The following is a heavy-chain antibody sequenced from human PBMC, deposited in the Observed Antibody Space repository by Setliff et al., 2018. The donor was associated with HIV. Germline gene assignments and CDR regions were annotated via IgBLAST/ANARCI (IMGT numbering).Heavy chain of an antibody. D-gene: IGHD6-13*01. CDR1: GYSFNSYW. V-gene: IGHV5-10-1*01. J-gene: IGHJ3*02. Sequence: GASLTISCEGSGYSFNSYWISWVRQMPGKGLEWMGRIDPSDSYTNYSPSFQGHVTISAVKSISTAYLQWSSLKASDSAMYYCASGVSTDDAFDIWGQGTMVTVSS. CDR2: IDPSDSYT. CDR3: ASGVSTDDAFDI.